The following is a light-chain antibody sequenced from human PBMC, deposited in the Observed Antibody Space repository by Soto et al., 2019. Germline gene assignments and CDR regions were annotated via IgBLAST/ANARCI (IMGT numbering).Light chain of an antibody. CDR1: QSISSC. J-gene: IGKJ4*01. V-gene: IGKV1-5*03. Sequence: IQMTQSPSILSASVGDRVTIPCRASQSISSCLAWFQQNPGKAPELLIHKASTLESGVPSRFGGSGSGTEVTLTINSLQPDDFATYYCQQDSSDLPTFGGGTKVEIK. CDR3: QQDSSDLPT. CDR2: KAS.